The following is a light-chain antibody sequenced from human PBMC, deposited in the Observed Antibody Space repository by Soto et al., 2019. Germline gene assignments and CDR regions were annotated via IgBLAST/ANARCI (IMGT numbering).Light chain of an antibody. J-gene: IGKJ1*01. Sequence: IVMTQSPATLSVSPGERATLSCRAGQTIYSNVAWYQQRPGQAPRLLIYRASTRATGVPARFSGSGSGTEFTLTISGLQSEDFALYYCQQYKNFWTFGKRTKVDI. CDR3: QQYKNFWT. CDR1: QTIYSN. CDR2: RAS. V-gene: IGKV3-15*01.